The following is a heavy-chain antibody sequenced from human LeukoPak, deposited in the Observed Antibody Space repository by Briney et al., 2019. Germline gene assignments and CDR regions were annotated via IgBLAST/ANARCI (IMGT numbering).Heavy chain of an antibody. J-gene: IGHJ4*02. CDR1: GFTFSSYW. V-gene: IGHV3-7*03. D-gene: IGHD6-6*01. Sequence: HPGGSLRLSCAASGFTFSSYWMSWVRQAPGKGLEWVANIKQDGSEKYYVDSVKGRFTISRDNSKNTLYLQMNSLRAEDTAVYYCAKGGYSSSGLDYFDYWGQGTLVTVSS. CDR2: IKQDGSEK. CDR3: AKGGYSSSGLDYFDY.